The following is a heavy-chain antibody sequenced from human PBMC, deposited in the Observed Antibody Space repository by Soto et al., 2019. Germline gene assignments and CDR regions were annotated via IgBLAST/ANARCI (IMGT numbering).Heavy chain of an antibody. CDR3: AKVYDSSSWSYYFDY. CDR1: GFTFSSYA. V-gene: IGHV3-23*01. D-gene: IGHD6-13*01. J-gene: IGHJ4*02. Sequence: GGSLRLSCAASGFTFSSYAMSWVRQAPGKGLEWVSAISGSGGSTYYADSVKGRFIIARDNSKNTLYLQMNSLRAEDTAVYYCAKVYDSSSWSYYFDYWGQGTLVTVSS. CDR2: ISGSGGST.